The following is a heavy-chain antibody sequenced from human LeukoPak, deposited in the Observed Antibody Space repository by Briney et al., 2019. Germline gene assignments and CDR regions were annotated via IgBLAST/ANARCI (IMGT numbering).Heavy chain of an antibody. CDR1: GYTFTSYA. J-gene: IGHJ4*02. CDR2: INTNTGNP. CDR3: AREIGNPVSSGWHYYFDY. D-gene: IGHD6-19*01. Sequence: GASVKVSCKASGYTFTSYAMNWVRQAPGQGLEWMRWINTNTGNPTYAQGFTGRFVFSLDTSVSTAYLQISSLKAEDTAVYYCAREIGNPVSSGWHYYFDYWGQGTLVTVSS. V-gene: IGHV7-4-1*02.